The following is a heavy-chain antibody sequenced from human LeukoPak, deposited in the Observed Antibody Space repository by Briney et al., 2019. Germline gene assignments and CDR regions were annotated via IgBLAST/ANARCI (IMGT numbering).Heavy chain of an antibody. Sequence: ASVKVSCKAAGYTFTSYSITWVRQAPAQGLGLMGWISAYSGNTNYSQNLQARVTITTDTSTNKAYMQLRSLISDDKAVYYCARGYDSSGYYYFDYWGQGTLVTVSS. V-gene: IGHV1-18*01. J-gene: IGHJ4*02. D-gene: IGHD3-22*01. CDR1: GYTFTSYS. CDR2: ISAYSGNT. CDR3: ARGYDSSGYYYFDY.